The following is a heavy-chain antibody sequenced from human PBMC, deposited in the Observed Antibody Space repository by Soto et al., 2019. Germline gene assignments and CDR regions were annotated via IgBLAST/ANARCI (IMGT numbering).Heavy chain of an antibody. CDR3: ARWREQQLSRGYYGMDV. CDR1: GFTFSSYA. CDR2: ISGRGEST. D-gene: IGHD6-13*01. J-gene: IGHJ6*02. Sequence: EAQLLESGGGLVQPGGSLRLSCAVSGFTFSSYAMSWVRQAPGKGLEWVSAISGRGESTYYADSVKGRFTISRDNSKNTLILQMNSLRVEDTAVYCCARWREQQLSRGYYGMDVWGQGTTVTVSS. V-gene: IGHV3-23*01.